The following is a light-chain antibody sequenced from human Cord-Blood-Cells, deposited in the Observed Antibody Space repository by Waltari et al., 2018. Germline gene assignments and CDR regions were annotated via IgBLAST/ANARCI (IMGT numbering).Light chain of an antibody. CDR3: SSYTSSSTWV. CDR2: DVS. CDR1: SSDVGGYNY. Sequence: QSALTQPASVSGSPGQSRTISCTGTSSDVGGYNYLSWYQQHPAKAPKLMIYDVSKRPSGVSNRFSGSKSGNTASLTISGLQAEDEADYYCSSYTSSSTWVFGGGTKLTVL. J-gene: IGLJ3*02. V-gene: IGLV2-14*01.